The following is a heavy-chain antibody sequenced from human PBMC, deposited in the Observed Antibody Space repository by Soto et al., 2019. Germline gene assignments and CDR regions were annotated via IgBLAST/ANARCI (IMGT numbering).Heavy chain of an antibody. Sequence: GASVKVSCKASGGTFSSYAISWVRQAPGQGLEWMGGIIPIFGTANYAQKFQGRVTITADESTSTAYMELSSLRSEDTAVYYCARPRAGYSSSWYYFDYWGQGTLVTVSS. V-gene: IGHV1-69*13. CDR1: GGTFSSYA. CDR3: ARPRAGYSSSWYYFDY. J-gene: IGHJ4*02. CDR2: IIPIFGTA. D-gene: IGHD6-13*01.